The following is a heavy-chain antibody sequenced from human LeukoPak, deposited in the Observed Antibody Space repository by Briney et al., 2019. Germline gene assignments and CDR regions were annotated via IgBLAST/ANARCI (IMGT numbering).Heavy chain of an antibody. CDR2: ISYDGSNK. J-gene: IGHJ5*02. CDR3: ARDDAVRGFDP. CDR1: GFTFSSYG. V-gene: IGHV3-30*03. Sequence: GGTLRLSCAASGFTFSSYGMSWVRQAPGKGLEWVAVISYDGSNKYYADSVKGRFTISRDNSKNTLYLQMNSLRAEDTAVYYCARDDAVRGFDPWGQGTLVTVSS. D-gene: IGHD3-10*01.